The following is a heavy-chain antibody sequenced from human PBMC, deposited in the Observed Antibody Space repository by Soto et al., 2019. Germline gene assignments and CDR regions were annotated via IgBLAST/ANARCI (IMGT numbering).Heavy chain of an antibody. V-gene: IGHV3-30*18. Sequence: QVQLVESGGGVVQPGRSLRLSCAASGFTFSSYGMHWVRQAPGKGLEWVAVISYDGSNKYYADSVKGRFTISRDNSKNTLYLQMNSLIAEDTAVYYCAKDQWGRVVVVAATYGGAYYWGQGTLVTVSS. D-gene: IGHD2-15*01. J-gene: IGHJ4*02. CDR3: AKDQWGRVVVVAATYGGAYY. CDR2: ISYDGSNK. CDR1: GFTFSSYG.